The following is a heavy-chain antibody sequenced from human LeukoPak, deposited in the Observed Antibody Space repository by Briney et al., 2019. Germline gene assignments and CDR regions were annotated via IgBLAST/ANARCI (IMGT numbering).Heavy chain of an antibody. CDR3: ARNHWGLY. V-gene: IGHV3-21*01. CDR2: ISSSSSYI. Sequence: GGSLRLSCAASGFTVSSNYMSWVRQAPGKGLEWVSSISSSSSYIYYADSVKGRFTISRDNAKNSLYLQMNSLRAEDTAVYYCARNHWGLYWGQGTLVTVSS. J-gene: IGHJ4*02. CDR1: GFTVSSNY. D-gene: IGHD7-27*01.